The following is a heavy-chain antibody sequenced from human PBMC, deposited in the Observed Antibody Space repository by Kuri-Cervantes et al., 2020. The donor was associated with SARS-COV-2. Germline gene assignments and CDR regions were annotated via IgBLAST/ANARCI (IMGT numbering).Heavy chain of an antibody. Sequence: GSLRPSGTVPGGSFSSYYWSWIRQPAGKGLEWIGRIYTSGSTNYNPSLKSRVAISVDTSKNQFSLKLSSVTAADTAVYYCARVGRYCSGGSCYSWVSNHYYGTDVWGQGTTVTVSS. CDR1: GGSFSSYY. CDR2: IYTSGST. CDR3: ARVGRYCSGGSCYSWVSNHYYGTDV. D-gene: IGHD2-15*01. J-gene: IGHJ6*02. V-gene: IGHV4-4*07.